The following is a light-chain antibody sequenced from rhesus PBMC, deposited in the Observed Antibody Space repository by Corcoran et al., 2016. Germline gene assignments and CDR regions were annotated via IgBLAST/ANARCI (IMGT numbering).Light chain of an antibody. Sequence: DIQMTQSPSSLSASVGDRVTITCRASQTISSYLAWYQQKPGKVPKLLIYAASSLESGVPSRFSGRGSRTEFTLTLSSLQPEDFATYYCQLHNSHPLTFGGGTKVEIK. CDR2: AAS. CDR3: QLHNSHPLT. V-gene: IGKV1-44*02. J-gene: IGKJ4*01. CDR1: QTISSY.